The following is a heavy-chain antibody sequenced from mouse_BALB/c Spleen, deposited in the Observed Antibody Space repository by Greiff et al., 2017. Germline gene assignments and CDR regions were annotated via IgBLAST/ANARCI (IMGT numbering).Heavy chain of an antibody. V-gene: IGHV2-6-7*01. D-gene: IGHD2-12*01. CDR1: GFSLTGYG. J-gene: IGHJ4*01. CDR3: ARDYDEGAYAMDY. Sequence: VKLMESGPGLVAPSQSLSITCTVSGFSLTGYGVNWVRQPPGKGLEWLGMIWGDGSTDYNSALKSRLSISKDNSKSQVFLKMNSLQTDDTARYYCARDYDEGAYAMDYWGQGTSVTVSS. CDR2: IWGDGST.